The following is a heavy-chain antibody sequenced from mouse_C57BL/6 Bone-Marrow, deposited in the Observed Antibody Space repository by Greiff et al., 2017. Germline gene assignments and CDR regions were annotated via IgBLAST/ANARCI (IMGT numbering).Heavy chain of an antibody. D-gene: IGHD1-1*01. CDR2: IDPENGDT. CDR3: TTYGSSLWYFDV. Sequence: VQLQQSGAELVRPGASVKLSCTASGFNIKDDYMHWVKQRPEKGLEWIGWIDPENGDTEYASTFKGQVTITADTSYNTAYLQLSSLTSENTAVYYCTTYGSSLWYFDVWGTGTTVTVTS. V-gene: IGHV14-4*01. CDR1: GFNIKDDY. J-gene: IGHJ1*03.